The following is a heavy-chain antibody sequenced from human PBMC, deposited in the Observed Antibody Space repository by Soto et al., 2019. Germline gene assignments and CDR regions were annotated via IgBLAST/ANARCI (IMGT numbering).Heavy chain of an antibody. Sequence: QVTLKESGPVLVKPTETLTLTCTVSGFSLSNARMGVSWIRQPPGKALEWLAHIFSNDEKAYSTSLKSRLTTSKATSKSQVVRTITNMDPVDTATYYCARIRTGQWLGAFDFWGQETLVTVSS. CDR1: GFSLSNARMG. D-gene: IGHD6-19*01. V-gene: IGHV2-26*01. CDR3: ARIRTGQWLGAFDF. J-gene: IGHJ4*02. CDR2: IFSNDEK.